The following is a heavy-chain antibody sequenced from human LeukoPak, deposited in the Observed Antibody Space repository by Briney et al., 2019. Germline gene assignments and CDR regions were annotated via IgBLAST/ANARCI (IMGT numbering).Heavy chain of an antibody. CDR1: GFTFSSYS. J-gene: IGHJ4*02. CDR3: ARSRLVATDY. D-gene: IGHD6-19*01. CDR2: ISSSSSTI. V-gene: IGHV3-48*04. Sequence: PGGSLRLSCAASGFTFSSYSMNWVRQAPGKGLEWVSYISSSSSTIYYADSVKGRFTISRDNAKNSLYLQMNSLRAEDTAVYYCARSRLVATDYWGRGTLVTVSS.